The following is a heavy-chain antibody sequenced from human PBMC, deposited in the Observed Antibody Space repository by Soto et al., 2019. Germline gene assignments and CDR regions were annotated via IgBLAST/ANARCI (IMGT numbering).Heavy chain of an antibody. V-gene: IGHV3-23*01. D-gene: IGHD1-26*01. Sequence: GGSLRLSCAASGFTFSSYAMSWVRQAPGKGLEWVSAISGSGRSTYYAASVKGRFTTSRDNSKDTLYLQMNTVRADDTALYYCATSLDNTWDQYYFQYWGQGTLVTVSS. CDR1: GFTFSSYA. CDR2: ISGSGRST. J-gene: IGHJ4*02. CDR3: ATSLDNTWDQYYFQY.